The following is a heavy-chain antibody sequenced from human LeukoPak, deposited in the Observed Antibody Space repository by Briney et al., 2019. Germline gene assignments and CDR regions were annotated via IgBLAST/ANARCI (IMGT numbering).Heavy chain of an antibody. CDR1: GFTFSSYG. Sequence: GSLRLSCAASGFTFSSYGMHWVRQAPGKGLEWIGEINHSGSTNYNPSLKSRVTISVDTSKNQFSLKLSSVTAADTAVYYCARVAFAVAGTKPSHFDYWGQGTLVTVSS. D-gene: IGHD6-19*01. J-gene: IGHJ4*02. CDR3: ARVAFAVAGTKPSHFDY. V-gene: IGHV4-34*01. CDR2: INHSGST.